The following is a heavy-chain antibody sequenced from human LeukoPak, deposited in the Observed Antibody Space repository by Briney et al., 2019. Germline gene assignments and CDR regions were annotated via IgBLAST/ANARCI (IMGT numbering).Heavy chain of an antibody. CDR2: IYYSGST. J-gene: IGHJ6*02. CDR1: GGSISSYY. D-gene: IGHD6-13*01. V-gene: IGHV4-59*01. Sequence: SETLSLTCTVSGGSISSYYWSWIRQPPGKGLEWIGYIYYSGSTNYNPSLKSRVTISVDTSKNQLSLKLSSVTAADTAVYYCATSSWYPLGYYYGMDVWGQGTTVTVSS. CDR3: ATSSWYPLGYYYGMDV.